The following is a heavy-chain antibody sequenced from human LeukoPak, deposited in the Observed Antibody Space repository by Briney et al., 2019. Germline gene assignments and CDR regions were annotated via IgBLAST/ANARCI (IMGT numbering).Heavy chain of an antibody. J-gene: IGHJ5*02. V-gene: IGHV3-66*01. Sequence: GGSLRLSCAVSGFTVSSNYMSWVRQAPGKGLEWVSVIYTGGTTYYADSVKGRFTISRDNSKNTLYLQMNSLRAGDTAVYYCARGIDALLGRFDPWGQGTLVTASS. CDR1: GFTVSSNY. D-gene: IGHD1-26*01. CDR2: IYTGGTT. CDR3: ARGIDALLGRFDP.